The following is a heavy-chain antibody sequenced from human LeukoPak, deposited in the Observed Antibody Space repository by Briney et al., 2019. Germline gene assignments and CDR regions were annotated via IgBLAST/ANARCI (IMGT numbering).Heavy chain of an antibody. CDR3: ASSGPLSYYGMDV. CDR1: GGSFSGYY. V-gene: IGHV4-34*01. CDR2: INHSGST. D-gene: IGHD3-10*01. Sequence: PSETLSLTCAVYGGSFSGYYWSWIRQPPGKGLEWIGEINHSGSTNYNPSLKSRVTISVDTSKNQFSLKLSSVTAADTAVYYCASSGPLSYYGMDVWGQGITVTVSS. J-gene: IGHJ6*02.